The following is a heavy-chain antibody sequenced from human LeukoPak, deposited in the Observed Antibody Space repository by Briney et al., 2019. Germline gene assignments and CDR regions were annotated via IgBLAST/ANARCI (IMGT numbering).Heavy chain of an antibody. V-gene: IGHV3-15*01. CDR2: IKSKTDGGTT. D-gene: IGHD3-10*01. J-gene: IGHJ4*02. CDR3: TTDITMVRGVIYGRDY. Sequence: GGSLRLSCAASGFTFSDAWMTWVRQAPGKGLEWVGLIKSKTDGGTTDYAAPVKGRFTISRDDSKNTLYLQMNSLKTEDTAVYYCTTDITMVRGVIYGRDYWGQGTLVTVSS. CDR1: GFTFSDAW.